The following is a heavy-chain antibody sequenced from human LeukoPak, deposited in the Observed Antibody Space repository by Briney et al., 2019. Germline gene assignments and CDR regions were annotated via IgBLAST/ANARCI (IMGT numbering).Heavy chain of an antibody. V-gene: IGHV1-3*01. CDR3: ARRRSGDYDAFDI. D-gene: IGHD4-17*01. CDR2: INAGNGNT. CDR1: GYTFTSYA. Sequence: GASVKVSCKASGYTFTSYAMHWVRQAPGQRLEWMGWINAGNGNTKYSQKFQGRVTITRDTSASTAYMELSSLRSEDTVVYYCARRRSGDYDAFDIWGQGTMVTVSS. J-gene: IGHJ3*02.